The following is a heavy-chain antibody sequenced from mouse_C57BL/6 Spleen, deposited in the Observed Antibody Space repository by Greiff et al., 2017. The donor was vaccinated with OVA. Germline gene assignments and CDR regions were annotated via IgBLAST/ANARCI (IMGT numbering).Heavy chain of an antibody. CDR3: ARRSNYGGVWFDY. V-gene: IGHV1-82*01. CDR1: GYAFSSSW. Sequence: VQLQQSGPELVKPGASVKISCKASGYAFSSSWMNWVKQRPGKGLEWIGRIYPGDGDTNYNGKFKGKATLTADKSSSTAYMQLSSLTSEDSAVYFCARRSNYGGVWFDYWGQGTTLTVSS. D-gene: IGHD2-5*01. J-gene: IGHJ2*01. CDR2: IYPGDGDT.